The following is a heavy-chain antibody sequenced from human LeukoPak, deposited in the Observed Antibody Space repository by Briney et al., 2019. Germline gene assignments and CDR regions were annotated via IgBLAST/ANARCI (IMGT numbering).Heavy chain of an antibody. J-gene: IGHJ4*02. D-gene: IGHD3-10*01. CDR1: GGSISSYY. CDR2: IFYSGST. Sequence: SETLSLTCTVSGGSISSYYWNWIRQPPGKGLEWIGYIFYSGSTKYKPSLKSRVSISLDTSKKQFSLKLSSVTAADTAVYYCARSYYYGSGSYCFDYWGQGTLVTVSS. CDR3: ARSYYYGSGSYCFDY. V-gene: IGHV4-59*01.